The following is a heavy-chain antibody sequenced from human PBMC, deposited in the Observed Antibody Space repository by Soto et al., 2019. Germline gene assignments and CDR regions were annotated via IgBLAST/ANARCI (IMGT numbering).Heavy chain of an antibody. CDR1: GYTFTGYY. CDR3: ARDYIFKGSRYDCMHV. Sequence: GSSVKVSCKASGYTFTGYYMHWVRQAPGQGLEWMGWINPNSGGTNYAQKFQGWVTMTRDTSISTAYMELSRLRSDDTAVYYCARDYIFKGSRYDCMHVWGQGTTGSVS. V-gene: IGHV1-2*04. D-gene: IGHD3-9*01. CDR2: INPNSGGT. J-gene: IGHJ6*02.